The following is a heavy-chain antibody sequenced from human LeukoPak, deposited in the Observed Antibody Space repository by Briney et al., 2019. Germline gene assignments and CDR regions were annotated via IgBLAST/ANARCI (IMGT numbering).Heavy chain of an antibody. CDR3: AKDAVQYGSGSYYLYYYYYYMDV. Sequence: GGSLRLSCAASGFTFSSYAMSWVRQAPGKGLEWVSAISGSGGSTYYADSVKGRFTISRDNSKNTLYLQMNSLRAEDTAVYYCAKDAVQYGSGSYYLYYYYYYMDVWGKGTTVTVSS. D-gene: IGHD3-10*01. V-gene: IGHV3-23*01. CDR1: GFTFSSYA. J-gene: IGHJ6*03. CDR2: ISGSGGST.